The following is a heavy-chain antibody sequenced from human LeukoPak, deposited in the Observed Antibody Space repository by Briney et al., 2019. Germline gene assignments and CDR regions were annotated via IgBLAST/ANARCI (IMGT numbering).Heavy chain of an antibody. D-gene: IGHD5-18*01. CDR2: INPNSGGT. CDR3: ARAWNTYGDFDY. CDR1: GYTFIGYY. V-gene: IGHV1-2*02. Sequence: ASVKVSCKASGYTFIGYYMNWVRQAPGQGLEWMGWINPNSGGTNYAQKFQGRVTMTRDTSISTDYMELRRLTSDDTAVYYCARAWNTYGDFDYWVQGTVVTVSS. J-gene: IGHJ4*02.